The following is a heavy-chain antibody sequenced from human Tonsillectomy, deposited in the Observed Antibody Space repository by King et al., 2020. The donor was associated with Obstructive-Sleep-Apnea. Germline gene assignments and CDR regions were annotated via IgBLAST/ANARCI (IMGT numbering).Heavy chain of an antibody. J-gene: IGHJ4*02. CDR2: INDGNGNI. V-gene: IGHV1-3*01. CDR1: GYTLATYA. D-gene: IGHD1-14*01. CDR3: PRDPKNRNGDYFDY. Sequence: QLVQSGPEVKKPGASVKVSCKASGYTLATYAMHWVRQAPGQRLEWMGWINDGNGNIKYSQKFQGRVTITRDTSASTAYMELSSLRSEDTAVYYCPRDPKNRNGDYFDYWGQGTLVTVSS.